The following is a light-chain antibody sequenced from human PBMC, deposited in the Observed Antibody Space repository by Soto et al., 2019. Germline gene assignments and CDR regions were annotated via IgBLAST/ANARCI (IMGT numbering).Light chain of an antibody. V-gene: IGKV3-11*01. CDR1: QSVSSY. CDR3: QQRSTWPPYT. CDR2: DAS. J-gene: IGKJ2*01. Sequence: EIVLTQSPATLSLSPGERATLSCRASQSVSSYLAWYQQKPGQAPRLLIYDASNRATGIPARFSGSGSGTDFSLKIRNLEPEDFAVYYWQQRSTWPPYTFGQGTKLEIK.